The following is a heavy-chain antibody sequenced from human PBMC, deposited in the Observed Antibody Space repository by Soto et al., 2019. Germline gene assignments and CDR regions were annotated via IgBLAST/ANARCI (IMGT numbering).Heavy chain of an antibody. V-gene: IGHV3-48*03. CDR3: ATRSGGGGAFDF. J-gene: IGHJ3*01. Sequence: GGSLRLSCAASGFTFSRYKMNWICQAPGKGLEWISYIHSSATTIYYSDSVKGRFTISRDNAKNSLCLQLNSLSAEETAVYYCATRSGGGGAFDFWGQGTMVTVSS. CDR1: GFTFSRYK. CDR2: IHSSATTI. D-gene: IGHD3-10*01.